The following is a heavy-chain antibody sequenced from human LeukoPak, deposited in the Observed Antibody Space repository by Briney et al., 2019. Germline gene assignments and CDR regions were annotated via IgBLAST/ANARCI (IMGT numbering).Heavy chain of an antibody. CDR1: GFTVSSNF. CDR2: SYIGGST. D-gene: IGHD2-21*01. V-gene: IGHV3-53*01. Sequence: GGSLRLSCAASGFTVSSNFLSWVRHPPGKGMELVSDSYIGGSTYYADSVKGRFTISRDNSKNTLYLQMNSLRAEDTAVYYCTRGGGGSFPHYWGQGTLVTVSS. CDR3: TRGGGGSFPHY. J-gene: IGHJ4*02.